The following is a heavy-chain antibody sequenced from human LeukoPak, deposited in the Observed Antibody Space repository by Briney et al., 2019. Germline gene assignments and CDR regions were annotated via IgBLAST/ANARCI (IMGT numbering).Heavy chain of an antibody. V-gene: IGHV1-46*01. CDR2: INPSGGST. J-gene: IGHJ6*03. Sequence: ASVKVSCKASGYAFITYYIYWVRQAPGQGLECVGIINPSGGSTSYAQKFQGRVTMTRDMSTSTVYMELSSLRSEDTAVYYCARSRGGSGSYYWYYYMDVWGKGTTVTVSS. CDR3: ARSRGGSGSYYWYYYMDV. D-gene: IGHD3-10*01. CDR1: GYAFITYY.